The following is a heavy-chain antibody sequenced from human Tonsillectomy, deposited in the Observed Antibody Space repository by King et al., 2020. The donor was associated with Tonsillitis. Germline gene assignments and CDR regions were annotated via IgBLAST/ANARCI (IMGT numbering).Heavy chain of an antibody. Sequence: VQLVESGGGLVKPGGSLRLSCAVSGFSFDNAWMHWVRQAPGKGLEWVGRIKRKSDGGTSDYAAPVKGRFTISGDDSQNTLYLQMNSLKIEDTAVYYCMTADVDGPSGQGTLVTVSS. J-gene: IGHJ5*02. CDR1: GFSFDNAW. D-gene: IGHD5-24*01. CDR3: MTADVDGP. V-gene: IGHV3-15*01. CDR2: IKRKSDGGTS.